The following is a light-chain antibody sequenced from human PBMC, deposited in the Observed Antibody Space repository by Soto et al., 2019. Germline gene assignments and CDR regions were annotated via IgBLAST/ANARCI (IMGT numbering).Light chain of an antibody. J-gene: IGKJ1*01. Sequence: EVVLTQSPATLSLSPGGRATLSCRASEDVDIYLAWYQQRPGQAPRLLIYDTSKRATGIPARFTGTGPGTDFTLTISSLEPEDFAVYYCQQRFSWPPWTFGQGTKVEIK. V-gene: IGKV3-11*01. CDR3: QQRFSWPPWT. CDR2: DTS. CDR1: EDVDIY.